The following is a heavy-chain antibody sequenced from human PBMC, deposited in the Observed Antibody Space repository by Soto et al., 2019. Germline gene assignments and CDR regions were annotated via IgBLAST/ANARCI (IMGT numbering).Heavy chain of an antibody. CDR1: GFTFSSYG. CDR2: ISYDGSNK. Sequence: GGSLRLSCAASGFTFSSYGMHWVRQAPGKGLEWVAVISYDGSNKYYADSVKGRFTISRDNSKNTLYLQMNSLRAEDTAVYYCAKDYPWFDPWGQGTLVTVS. V-gene: IGHV3-30*18. J-gene: IGHJ5*02. CDR3: AKDYPWFDP.